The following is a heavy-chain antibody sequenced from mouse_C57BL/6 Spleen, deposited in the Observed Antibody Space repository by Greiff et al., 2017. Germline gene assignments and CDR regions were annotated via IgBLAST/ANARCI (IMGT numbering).Heavy chain of an antibody. V-gene: IGHV1-22*01. CDR1: GYTFTDYN. D-gene: IGHD1-1*01. CDR2: INPNNGGT. CDR3: ARFDYYGSSPSYWYCDV. J-gene: IGHJ1*03. Sequence: EVQLQESGPELVKPGASVTMSCKASGYTFTDYNIHWVKQSHGKSLEWIGYINPNNGGTSYNQKFKGKATLTVNKSSSTAYMELRSLTSEESAVYYCARFDYYGSSPSYWYCDVWGTGTTVTVSS.